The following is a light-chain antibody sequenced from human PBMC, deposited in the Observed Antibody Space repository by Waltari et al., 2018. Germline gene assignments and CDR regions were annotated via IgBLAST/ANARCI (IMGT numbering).Light chain of an antibody. CDR2: YDS. CDR1: GLGSKS. CDR3: QVWDRNPDHTEV. Sequence: SYVLTQPPSVSVAPGKTARITCGGHGLGSKSVQWYQQKPGQAPVVVMSYDSDRPSGIPERFSGSNSGNTATLTITRVEAGDEADYYCQVWDRNPDHTEVFGGGTRVTVL. J-gene: IGLJ3*02. V-gene: IGLV3-21*04.